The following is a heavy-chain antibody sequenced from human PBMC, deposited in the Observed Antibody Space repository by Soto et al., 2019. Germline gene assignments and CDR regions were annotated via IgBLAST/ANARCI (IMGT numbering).Heavy chain of an antibody. CDR1: GFVFDNYA. D-gene: IGHD3-22*01. CDR2: ISGSGHAA. J-gene: IGHJ4*02. Sequence: EVKLLESGGGLFPPGASATLSCLTSGFVFDNYAMSWVRQSPGRGLEWLAAISGSGHAAYYTQSVQGRFFISRDKSKKTVSLQMNNLRAEDTAVYYCAKGRYFDSSGGCANYWGLGTLVTVSS. CDR3: AKGRYFDSSGGCANY. V-gene: IGHV3-23*01.